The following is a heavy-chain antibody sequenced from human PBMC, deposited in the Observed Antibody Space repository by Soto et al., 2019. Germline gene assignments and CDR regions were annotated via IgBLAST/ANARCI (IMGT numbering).Heavy chain of an antibody. V-gene: IGHV1-2*02. CDR1: GYTFTDYY. Sequence: ASVKVSCKASGYTFTDYYMHWVRQAPGQGLEWMGWINPNSGAKGYAQRFQGRVTMTRDTSISTAYMELSRLTSDDTAVYYCAREGGDIVQMVYALPWYWGQGTLVTVSS. J-gene: IGHJ4*02. CDR2: INPNSGAK. D-gene: IGHD2-8*01. CDR3: AREGGDIVQMVYALPWY.